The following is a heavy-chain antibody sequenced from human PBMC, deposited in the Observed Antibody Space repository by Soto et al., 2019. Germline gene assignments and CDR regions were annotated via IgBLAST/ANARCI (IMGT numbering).Heavy chain of an antibody. Sequence: QVQLQESGPGLVKPSQTLSLSCTVSGGSISSGDYYWSWIRQPPGKGLEWIGYIYYSGSTYYNPCLKSRVTITVDTSKNQFSLKLSSVTAADTAVYYCASQYSDIWSGYYKYGMDVWGQRTTVTVSS. V-gene: IGHV4-30-4*01. CDR1: GGSISSGDYY. J-gene: IGHJ6*02. D-gene: IGHD3-3*01. CDR2: IYYSGST. CDR3: ASQYSDIWSGYYKYGMDV.